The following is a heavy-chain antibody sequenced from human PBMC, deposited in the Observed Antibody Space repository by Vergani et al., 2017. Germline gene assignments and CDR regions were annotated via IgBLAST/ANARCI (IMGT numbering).Heavy chain of an antibody. Sequence: EVQLLQSEGAVVQPAGSLRLSSVASGCTLSSHAMSWFRQGHGQGLEWVSSIKNTGDSTHYADSVKGRFTISRDNSKNNLYLQMNSLSVEDTAVYYCGGGSYNYNWGQGTLVTVSS. D-gene: IGHD1-1*01. CDR1: GCTLSSHA. J-gene: IGHJ4*02. CDR3: GGGSYNYN. CDR2: IKNTGDST. V-gene: IGHV3-23*01.